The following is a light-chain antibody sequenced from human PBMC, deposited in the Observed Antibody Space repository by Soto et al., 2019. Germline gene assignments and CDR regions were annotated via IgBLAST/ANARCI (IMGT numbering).Light chain of an antibody. CDR2: GAS. CDR1: QSVTSN. CDR3: QQYNNWPPT. V-gene: IGKV3-15*01. Sequence: EIVLTQSPATLSVSPGERATLSCRASQSVTSNLAWYQQKPGQAPRLLIYGASTRATGIPARFSGSGSGTEFTLTISSLQSEDFAVYYCQQYNNWPPTFGQRTRL. J-gene: IGKJ5*01.